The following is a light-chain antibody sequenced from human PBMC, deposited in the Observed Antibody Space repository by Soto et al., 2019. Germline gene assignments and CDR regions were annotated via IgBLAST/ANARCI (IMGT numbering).Light chain of an antibody. CDR1: QSVSGY. CDR3: QQRSNWPST. V-gene: IGKV3-11*01. CDR2: DAS. J-gene: IGKJ4*01. Sequence: EIVLTQSPATLSLSPGNRATLSCRASQSVSGYLAWYQQKPCQAPRLLIYDASNRATGIPARLSGSGSGTDFPVTLTRLEPEDFAVYYCQQRSNWPSTFGGGTKVEI.